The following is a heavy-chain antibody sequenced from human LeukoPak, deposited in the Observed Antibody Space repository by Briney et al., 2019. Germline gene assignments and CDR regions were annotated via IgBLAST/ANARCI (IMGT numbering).Heavy chain of an antibody. V-gene: IGHV4-39*07. CDR3: ARVGGSVTAVTIVDNWFDP. J-gene: IGHJ5*02. CDR2: IYYSGST. CDR1: GGSITSGSYY. Sequence: MSSETLSLTCTVSGGSITSGSYYWGWIRQPPGKGLEWIGSIYYSGSTHYNPSLKSRVTISVDTSKNQFSLKLSSVTAADTAVYYCARVGGSVTAVTIVDNWFDPWGQGTLVTVSS. D-gene: IGHD4-17*01.